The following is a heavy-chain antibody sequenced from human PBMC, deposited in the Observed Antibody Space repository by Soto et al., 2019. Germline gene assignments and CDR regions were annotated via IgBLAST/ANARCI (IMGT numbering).Heavy chain of an antibody. CDR1: GGTFSSYT. CDR2: IIPILGIA. J-gene: IGHJ3*02. Sequence: QVQLVQSGAEVKKPGSSVKVSCTASGGTFSSYTISWVRQAPGQGLEWMGRIIPILGIANYAQKFQGRVTITADKSTSTAYMELSSLRSEDTAVYYCARDDRSYCSSTSCYLGAFDIWGQGTMVTVSS. CDR3: ARDDRSYCSSTSCYLGAFDI. V-gene: IGHV1-69*08. D-gene: IGHD2-2*01.